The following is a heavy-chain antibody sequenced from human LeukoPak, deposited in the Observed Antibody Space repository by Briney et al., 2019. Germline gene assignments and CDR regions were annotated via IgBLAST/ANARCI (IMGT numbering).Heavy chain of an antibody. CDR2: ISDYNGNT. CDR3: ARRLGYCTNGVCYSWYFDL. J-gene: IGHJ2*01. D-gene: IGHD2-8*01. Sequence: ASVKVSCKASGYTFTSYGISWVRQAPGQGLEWMGWISDYNGNTNYAQKLQGRVTMTTDTSTSTAYMELRSLRSEDTAVYYCARRLGYCTNGVCYSWYFDLWGRGTLVTVSS. CDR1: GYTFTSYG. V-gene: IGHV1-18*01.